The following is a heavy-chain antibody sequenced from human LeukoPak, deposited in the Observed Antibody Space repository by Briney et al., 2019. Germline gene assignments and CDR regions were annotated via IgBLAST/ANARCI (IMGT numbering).Heavy chain of an antibody. CDR2: ISSSGSTI. CDR1: GFSFSSYE. Sequence: GGSLRLSCAASGFSFSSYEMKWVRQAPGKGLEWVSYISSSGSTIYYADSVKGRFTISRDNAKNSLYLQMNSLRAEDTAVYYCAELGITMIGGVWGKGTTVTISS. CDR3: AELGITMIGGV. V-gene: IGHV3-48*03. D-gene: IGHD3-10*02. J-gene: IGHJ6*04.